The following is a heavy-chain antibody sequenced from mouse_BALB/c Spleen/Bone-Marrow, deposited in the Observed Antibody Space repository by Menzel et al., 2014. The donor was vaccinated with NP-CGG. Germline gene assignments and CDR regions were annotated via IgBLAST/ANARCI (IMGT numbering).Heavy chain of an antibody. Sequence: QVQLQQSWAELVRPGASVKVSCKASGYTFTSYWINWVKQRPGQGLEWIGNIYPSDSYTNYNQNFKDKATLTVDKSSSTAYMQLSSPTSEDSAVYYCTRQYGNYYAMDYWGQGTSVTVSS. J-gene: IGHJ4*01. CDR3: TRQYGNYYAMDY. D-gene: IGHD2-10*02. V-gene: IGHV1-69*02. CDR1: GYTFTSYW. CDR2: IYPSDSYT.